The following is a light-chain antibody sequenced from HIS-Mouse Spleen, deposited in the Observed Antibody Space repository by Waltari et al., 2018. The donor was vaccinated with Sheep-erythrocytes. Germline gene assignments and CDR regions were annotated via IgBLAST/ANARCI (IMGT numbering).Light chain of an antibody. CDR3: QAWDSSTYV. J-gene: IGLJ1*01. CDR2: QDS. V-gene: IGLV3-1*01. CDR1: TLGAKY. Sequence: SYELTQPPSVSVSPGQTASITCSGHTLGAKYACWYQQKPGQSPVLVIYQDSKRPSGIPERFSGSNSGNTATLTISGTQAMDEADYYCQAWDSSTYVFGTGTKVTVL.